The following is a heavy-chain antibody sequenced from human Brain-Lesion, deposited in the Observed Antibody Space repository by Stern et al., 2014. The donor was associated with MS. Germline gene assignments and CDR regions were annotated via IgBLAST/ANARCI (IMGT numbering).Heavy chain of an antibody. J-gene: IGHJ6*02. D-gene: IGHD2-2*01. Sequence: QLQLQESGPGLVKPSQTLSISCTVSGGSISSGGYYWSWIRQPAGKGLEWIGRIFNSGSTSYNPSLKSRVTISIDTSKTQFSLRLNSMTAADTAVYYCARGRVVPGFQYYATDVWGQGTTVIVSS. V-gene: IGHV4-61*02. CDR3: ARGRVVPGFQYYATDV. CDR2: IFNSGST. CDR1: GGSISSGGYY.